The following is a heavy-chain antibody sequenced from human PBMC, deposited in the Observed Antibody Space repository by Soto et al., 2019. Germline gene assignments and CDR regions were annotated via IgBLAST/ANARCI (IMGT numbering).Heavy chain of an antibody. CDR2: IRGSGGST. J-gene: IGHJ4*02. Sequence: GGSLRLSCAASGFTFSSYAMCWVRQAPGKGLEWVSAIRGSGGSTYYADSVKGRFTISRDNSKNTLYLQMNSLRAEDTAVYYCAKDLGGGYVYWGQGTLVTVSS. D-gene: IGHD5-12*01. CDR3: AKDLGGGYVY. V-gene: IGHV3-23*01. CDR1: GFTFSSYA.